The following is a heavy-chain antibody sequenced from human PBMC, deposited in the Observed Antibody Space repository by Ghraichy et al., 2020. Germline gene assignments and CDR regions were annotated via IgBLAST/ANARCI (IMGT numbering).Heavy chain of an antibody. CDR3: AKIPVPGYWYFDL. CDR2: ISGSGGNA. CDR1: GYTFSSYG. J-gene: IGHJ2*01. D-gene: IGHD6-19*01. V-gene: IGHV3-23*01. Sequence: GGSLRLSCAASGYTFSSYGMIWVRQAPGQGLEWVSAISGSGGNAYHADSVKGRFTISRYNSKNTLYLQMNSLRAEDTAVYYCAKIPVPGYWYFDLWGRGSLVTVSS.